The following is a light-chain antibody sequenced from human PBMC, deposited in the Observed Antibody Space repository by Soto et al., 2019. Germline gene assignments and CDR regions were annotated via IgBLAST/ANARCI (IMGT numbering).Light chain of an antibody. Sequence: IVLTQSPATLSLSPGERATLSCGASESVDHNYLAWYQQKPGLAPRLLIYDASSRATGIPDRFSGSASGTDFTLTISRLEREDFAVYYCYQYGSSPLTFGGGTKVEIK. CDR3: YQYGSSPLT. V-gene: IGKV3D-20*01. CDR1: ESVDHNY. J-gene: IGKJ4*01. CDR2: DAS.